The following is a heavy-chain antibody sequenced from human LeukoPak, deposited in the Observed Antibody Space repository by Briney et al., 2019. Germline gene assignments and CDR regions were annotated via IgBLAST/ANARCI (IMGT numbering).Heavy chain of an antibody. J-gene: IGHJ4*02. V-gene: IGHV3-21*04. CDR3: ARRAGGYSHPYDY. CDR2: ISSSSGYI. Sequence: GGSLRLSCAASGFTFSSFGMHWVRQAPGKGLEWVSSISSSSGYIYYADSVKGRFTISRDNSKNTLYLQMNSLRAEDTAVYYCARRAGGYSHPYDYWGQGILVTVSS. D-gene: IGHD4-23*01. CDR1: GFTFSSFG.